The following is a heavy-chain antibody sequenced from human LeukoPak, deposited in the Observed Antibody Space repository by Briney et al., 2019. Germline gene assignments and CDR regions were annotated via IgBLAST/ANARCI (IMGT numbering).Heavy chain of an antibody. CDR2: IYYSGST. V-gene: IGHV4-59*01. J-gene: IGHJ4*02. D-gene: IGHD3-16*01. Sequence: SEALSLTCTGSGGSISSYYWSWLRQPPGKGLEWIGYIYYSGSTNYNPSLTSRVTISVDTSKNQSSLKLSSVTAADTAVYYCARDRLGGTAQDYWGQGTLVTVSS. CDR3: ARDRLGGTAQDY. CDR1: GGSISSYY.